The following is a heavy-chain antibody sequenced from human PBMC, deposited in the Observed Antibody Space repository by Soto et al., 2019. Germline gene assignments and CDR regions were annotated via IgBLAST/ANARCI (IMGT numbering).Heavy chain of an antibody. D-gene: IGHD3-10*01. V-gene: IGHV4-30-4*01. CDR1: GGSISSGDFC. CDR3: AGFLYYGWGSPTRYFDF. Sequence: SETLSLTCTVSGGSISSGDFCWSWIRQPPGKGLEWIGYIYYSGSTYYNPSLTSRVTISVDTSKNQFSLKLSSVTAADTAVYYCAGFLYYGWGSPTRYFDFCGQGTLVTVSS. J-gene: IGHJ4*02. CDR2: IYYSGST.